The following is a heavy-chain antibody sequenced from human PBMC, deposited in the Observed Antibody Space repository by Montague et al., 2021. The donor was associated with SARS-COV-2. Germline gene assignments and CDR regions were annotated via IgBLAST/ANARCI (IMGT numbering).Heavy chain of an antibody. J-gene: IGHJ3*02. CDR1: GXSISSYY. D-gene: IGHD3-9*01. V-gene: IGHV4-59*08. CDR2: IYYSGST. Sequence: SETLSITCTVSGXSISSYYWSWIRQPPGKGLEWIGYIYYSGSTNYNPSLKSRVTISVDTSKNQFSLKLSSVTAADTAVYYCARTYYDILTGYYNRGAFDIWGQGTMVTVSS. CDR3: ARTYYDILTGYYNRGAFDI.